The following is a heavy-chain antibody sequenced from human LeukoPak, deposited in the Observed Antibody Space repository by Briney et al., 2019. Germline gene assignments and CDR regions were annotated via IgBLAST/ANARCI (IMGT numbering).Heavy chain of an antibody. CDR2: TNPSGVST. D-gene: IGHD1-7*01. V-gene: IGHV1-46*01. Sequence: ASVNVSCKASGYTFTSYYMHWVRQAPGQGLGWMGITNPSGVSTSNAQKFQGRVTMTRDTSTSTVYMELSSLRSEDTAVYYCAISFNWNYGYFDYWGQGTLVTVSS. CDR1: GYTFTSYY. J-gene: IGHJ4*02. CDR3: AISFNWNYGYFDY.